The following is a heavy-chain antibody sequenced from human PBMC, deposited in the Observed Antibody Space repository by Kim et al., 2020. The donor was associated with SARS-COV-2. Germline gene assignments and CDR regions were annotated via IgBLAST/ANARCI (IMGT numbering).Heavy chain of an antibody. Sequence: SETLSLTCAVYGGSFSGYYWSWIRQPPGKGLEWIGEINHSGSTNYNPSLKSRVTISVDTSKNQFSLKLSSVTAADTAVYYCARDLAAAGFYYFDYWGQGT. J-gene: IGHJ4*02. CDR3: ARDLAAAGFYYFDY. D-gene: IGHD6-13*01. CDR2: INHSGST. V-gene: IGHV4-34*01. CDR1: GGSFSGYY.